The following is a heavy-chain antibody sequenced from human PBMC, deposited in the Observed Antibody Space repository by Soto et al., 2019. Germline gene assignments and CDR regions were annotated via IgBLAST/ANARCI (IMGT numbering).Heavy chain of an antibody. CDR1: GFTFSTYA. CDR2: IGGRGGST. V-gene: IGHV3-23*01. J-gene: IGHJ4*02. CDR3: AIVGYGDRPYYFDY. D-gene: IGHD4-17*01. Sequence: EVQLFESGGGLVQPGGSLRLSCAASGFTFSTYALNWVRQAPGKGLEWVSAIGGRGGSTYFADAVKGRLSISRDSSKNTLYLQMNSLRAEDTAVYYCAIVGYGDRPYYFDYWGQGTLVTVSS.